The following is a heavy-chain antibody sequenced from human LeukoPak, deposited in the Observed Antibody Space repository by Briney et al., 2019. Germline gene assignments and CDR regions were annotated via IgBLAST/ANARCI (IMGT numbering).Heavy chain of an antibody. Sequence: PGGSLRLSCAASGFTVSSNYMSWVRQAPGKGLEWVSLIYSGGSTYYADPVKGRFTISRDNSKNTLYLQMNSLRAEDTAVYYCARDLIAVAGYIDYWGQGTLVTVSS. CDR1: GFTVSSNY. CDR3: ARDLIAVAGYIDY. V-gene: IGHV3-66*01. D-gene: IGHD6-19*01. CDR2: IYSGGST. J-gene: IGHJ4*02.